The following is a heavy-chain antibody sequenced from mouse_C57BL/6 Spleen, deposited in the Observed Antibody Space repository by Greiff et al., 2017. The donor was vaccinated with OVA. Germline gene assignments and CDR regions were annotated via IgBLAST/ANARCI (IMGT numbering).Heavy chain of an antibody. CDR1: GYTFTSYW. CDR2: IDPSDSYT. CDR3: ARSGGSGFAD. D-gene: IGHD3-2*02. J-gene: IGHJ3*01. V-gene: IGHV1-69*01. Sequence: QVQLQQPGAELVMPGASVKLSCKASGYTFTSYWMHWVKQRPGQGLEWIGEIDPSDSYTNYNQKFKGKSTLTVDKSSSAAYMQLSSLTSEDSAVYYCARSGGSGFADWGQGTLVTVSA.